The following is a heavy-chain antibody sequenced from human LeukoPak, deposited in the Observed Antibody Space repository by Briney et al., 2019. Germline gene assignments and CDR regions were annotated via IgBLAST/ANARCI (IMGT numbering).Heavy chain of an antibody. CDR3: ARGHYELWY. J-gene: IGHJ1*01. V-gene: IGHV3-11*06. CDR2: ISSSSSYT. CDR1: GLTFSDYY. D-gene: IGHD3-16*01. Sequence: GESLKISCAASGLTFSDYYMSWIRQAPGKGLEWVSYISSSSSYTNYADSVKGRFTISRDDAKNSLYLQMNSLRAEDTAVYYCARGHYELWYWGQGTLVTVSS.